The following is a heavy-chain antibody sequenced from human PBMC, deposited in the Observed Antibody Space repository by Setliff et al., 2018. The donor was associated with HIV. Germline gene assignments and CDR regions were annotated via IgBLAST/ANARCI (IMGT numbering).Heavy chain of an antibody. D-gene: IGHD3-9*01. V-gene: IGHV1-18*01. Sequence: ASVKVSCKASGYTFTSYGISWVRQAPGQGLEWMGWINSFNAITNYAQKFQGGVTMTTETSTSTAYMELRSLRSDDTAVYYCARDLRGYNNWFDPWGQGTLVTVSS. CDR2: INSFNAIT. CDR1: GYTFTSYG. CDR3: ARDLRGYNNWFDP. J-gene: IGHJ5*02.